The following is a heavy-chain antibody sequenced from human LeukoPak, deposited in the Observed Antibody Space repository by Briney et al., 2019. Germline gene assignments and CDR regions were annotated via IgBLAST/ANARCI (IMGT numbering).Heavy chain of an antibody. CDR2: ISGSGGST. D-gene: IGHD5-18*01. CDR1: GFTFSSYA. V-gene: IGHV3-23*01. J-gene: IGHJ4*02. CDR3: AKHVDTAMPYAFPPPLFDY. Sequence: GGSLRLSCAASGFTFSSYAMSWVRQAPGKGLEWVSAISGSGGSTYYADSVKGRFTISRDNSKNTLYLQMNSLRAEDTAVYYCAKHVDTAMPYAFPPPLFDYWGQGTLVTVSS.